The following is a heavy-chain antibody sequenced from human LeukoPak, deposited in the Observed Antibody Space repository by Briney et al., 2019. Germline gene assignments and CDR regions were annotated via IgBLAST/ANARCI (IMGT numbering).Heavy chain of an antibody. CDR1: GLTFRTYW. D-gene: IGHD2-2*01. J-gene: IGHJ4*02. CDR2: IKPDGSEK. Sequence: GGSLRLSCAASGLTFRTYWMSWVRQTPGKGLEWVAKIKPDGSEKSYVDSVKGRFTISRDNAKTSVYLQMNSLRVEDTAVYYCARGQLADIYWGQGALVTVSS. V-gene: IGHV3-7*01. CDR3: ARGQLADIY.